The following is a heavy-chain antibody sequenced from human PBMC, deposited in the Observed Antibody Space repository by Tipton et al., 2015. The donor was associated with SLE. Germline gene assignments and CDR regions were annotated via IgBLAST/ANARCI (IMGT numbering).Heavy chain of an antibody. CDR2: IYYSGST. D-gene: IGHD2-15*01. J-gene: IGHJ4*02. Sequence: TLSLTCTVSGGSISSGGYYWSWIRQHPGKGLEWTGYIYYSGSTYYNPSLKSRVTISVDTSKNQFSLKLSSVTAADTAVYYCARLPLYYYFDYWGQGTLVTVSS. CDR3: ARLPLYYYFDY. V-gene: IGHV4-31*03. CDR1: GGSISSGGYY.